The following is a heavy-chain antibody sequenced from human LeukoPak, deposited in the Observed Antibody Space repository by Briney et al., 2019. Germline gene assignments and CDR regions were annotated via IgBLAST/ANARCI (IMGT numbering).Heavy chain of an antibody. CDR1: GYTFTGYY. CDR3: ARAGYCSSTSCYDY. CDR2: INPNSGGT. D-gene: IGHD2-2*03. V-gene: IGHV1-2*04. Sequence: ASVKVSCKASGYTFTGYYMHWVRQAPGQGLGWMGWINPNSGGTNYAQKFQGWVTMTRDTSISTAYMELSRLRSDDTAVYYCARAGYCSSTSCYDYWGQGTLVTVSS. J-gene: IGHJ4*02.